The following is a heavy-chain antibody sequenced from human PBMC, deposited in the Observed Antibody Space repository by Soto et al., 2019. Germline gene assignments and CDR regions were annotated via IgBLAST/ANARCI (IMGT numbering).Heavy chain of an antibody. CDR1: VDSVSSNSAA. V-gene: IGHV6-1*01. Sequence: SRTLSLTCAISVDSVSSNSAAWNWIRQSPSRGLEWLGRTYYRSKWYNDYAVSVKSRITINPDTSKNQFSLQLNSVTPEDTAVYYCAREVATIRGYYYYGMDVWGQGTTVTVSS. D-gene: IGHD5-12*01. CDR3: AREVATIRGYYYYGMDV. J-gene: IGHJ6*02. CDR2: TYYRSKWYN.